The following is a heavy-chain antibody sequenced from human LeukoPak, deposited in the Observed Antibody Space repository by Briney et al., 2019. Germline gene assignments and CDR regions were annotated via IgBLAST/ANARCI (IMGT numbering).Heavy chain of an antibody. Sequence: SETLSLTCTVSRRSISIYYWTWVRQPPGKGLEWIGHIFYTGHTNYNPSLRSRVTISLDTSKKQFSLKLTSVTAADTALYYCARVRVAVEALYYFDLWGQGTLVTVSS. CDR3: ARVRVAVEALYYFDL. J-gene: IGHJ4*02. CDR1: RRSISIYY. CDR2: IFYTGHT. V-gene: IGHV4-59*01. D-gene: IGHD2-15*01.